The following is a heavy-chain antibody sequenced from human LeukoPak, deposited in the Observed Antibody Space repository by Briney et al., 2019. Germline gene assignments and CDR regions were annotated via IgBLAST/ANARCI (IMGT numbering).Heavy chain of an antibody. CDR3: ARGAYYYED. D-gene: IGHD3-22*01. Sequence: GGSLRLSCAASGFTFSNYAMNWVRQAPGKGLEWVSGINDNDGSTYYADSVKGRFTISRDNSKNTLFLQMNSLRAEDTAVYYCARGAYYYEDWGQGTLVTVSS. V-gene: IGHV3-23*01. CDR2: INDNDGST. J-gene: IGHJ4*02. CDR1: GFTFSNYA.